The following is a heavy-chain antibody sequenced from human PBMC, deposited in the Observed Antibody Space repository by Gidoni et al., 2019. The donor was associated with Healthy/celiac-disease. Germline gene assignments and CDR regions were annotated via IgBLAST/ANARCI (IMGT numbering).Heavy chain of an antibody. Sequence: EVQLVESGGGLVQPGSSLRLSCAASGVTFDDYAMHWVRQAPGKGLEWFSGISWNSGSIGYADSVKGRFTISRDTAKTSLSLHMNSLRAEDTALYYCAKDIMRESGWYGNYFDYWGQGTLVTVSS. CDR1: GVTFDDYA. CDR3: AKDIMRESGWYGNYFDY. V-gene: IGHV3-9*01. J-gene: IGHJ4*02. CDR2: ISWNSGSI. D-gene: IGHD6-19*01.